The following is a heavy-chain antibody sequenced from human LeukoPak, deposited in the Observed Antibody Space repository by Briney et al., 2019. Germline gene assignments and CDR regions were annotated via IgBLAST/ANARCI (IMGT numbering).Heavy chain of an antibody. CDR2: INPNSGAT. CDR3: ARETSASMNFDS. D-gene: IGHD1-14*01. V-gene: IGHV1-2*02. J-gene: IGHJ4*02. CDR1: GYTFTAYF. Sequence: GASVNLSCTASGYTFTAYFMHWVRQSPGQRLEWMGWINPNSGATNYAQNLQGRVTMTRDTSISTAYMGLSRLTSDDTAVYYCARETSASMNFDSWGQGTLVTVSP.